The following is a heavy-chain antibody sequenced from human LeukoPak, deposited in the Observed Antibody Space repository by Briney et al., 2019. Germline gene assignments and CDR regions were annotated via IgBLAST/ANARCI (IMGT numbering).Heavy chain of an antibody. CDR3: ARGGGYYYFDY. CDR1: GFTFSSYW. CDR2: IKQDGSEK. Sequence: SGGSLRLSCAASGFTFSSYWVSWVRQAPGKGLEWVANIKQDGSEKYYVDSVKGRFTISRDNAKNSLYLQMNSLRAEDTAVYYCARGGGYYYFDYWGQGTLVTVSS. D-gene: IGHD3-22*01. J-gene: IGHJ4*02. V-gene: IGHV3-7*01.